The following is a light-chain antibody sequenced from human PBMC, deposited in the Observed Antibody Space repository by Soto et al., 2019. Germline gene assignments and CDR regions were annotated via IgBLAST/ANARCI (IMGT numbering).Light chain of an antibody. CDR2: DNN. CDR1: SSNIGNNY. Sequence: QSVLTQPPSVSAAPGQKVTISCSGSSSNIGNNYVSWYQQLPGTAPKLLIYDNNKRHSGITARFSGSKSGTSATLGITALQTWDEADYYCATWDSSLSAGYVFGSGTKVTV. CDR3: ATWDSSLSAGYV. J-gene: IGLJ1*01. V-gene: IGLV1-51*01.